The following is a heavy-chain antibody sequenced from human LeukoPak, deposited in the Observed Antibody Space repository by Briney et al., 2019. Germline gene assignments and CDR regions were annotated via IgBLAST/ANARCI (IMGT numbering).Heavy chain of an antibody. D-gene: IGHD2-2*01. CDR2: IRYDGSNK. CDR3: ANGAPQWDIVVVPAAMLDY. CDR1: GFTFSSYG. Sequence: GGSLRLSCAASGFTFSSYGMHWVRQAPGKGLEWVAFIRYDGSNKYYADSVKGRFTISRDNSKNTLYLQMNSLRAEDTAVYYCANGAPQWDIVVVPAAMLDYWGQGTLVTVSS. J-gene: IGHJ4*02. V-gene: IGHV3-30*02.